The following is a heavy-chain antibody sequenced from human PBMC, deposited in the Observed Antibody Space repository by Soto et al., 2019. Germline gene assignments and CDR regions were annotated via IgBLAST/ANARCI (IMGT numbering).Heavy chain of an antibody. D-gene: IGHD3-16*01. CDR2: INGYNGNT. CDR3: ARMGAVHYYYYGMDV. Sequence: QVQLVQSGAEVKKPGASVKVSCKASGYTFSTYGISWVRQAPGQGLEWMGWINGYNGNTNYAPKLQGRITMTTDTTTTTAYMELRSLRSDDTAVYYCARMGAVHYYYYGMDVWGQGTTVSVSS. J-gene: IGHJ6*02. CDR1: GYTFSTYG. V-gene: IGHV1-18*01.